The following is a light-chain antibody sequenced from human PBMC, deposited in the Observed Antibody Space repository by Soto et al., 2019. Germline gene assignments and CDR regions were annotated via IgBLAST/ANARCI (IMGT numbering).Light chain of an antibody. CDR3: SSYPDTKSLA. CDR2: DVT. CDR1: SSDIGGYNS. J-gene: IGLJ1*01. V-gene: IGLV2-8*01. Sequence: QSVLTQSPSASGSPGQSVTISCTGTSSDIGGYNSVSWYQQHPGKAPKVMIYDVTKRPSGVPDRFSGSKSGNTASLTVSALQAEDEADYYCSSYPDTKSLAFGTGTKVTVL.